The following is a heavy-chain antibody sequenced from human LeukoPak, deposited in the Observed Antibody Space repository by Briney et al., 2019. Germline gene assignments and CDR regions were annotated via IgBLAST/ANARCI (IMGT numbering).Heavy chain of an antibody. V-gene: IGHV2-5*02. D-gene: IGHD2-15*01. CDR1: GFSLSTSGVG. Sequence: SGPTLVNPTQTLTLTCTFSGFSLSTSGVGVGWIRQPPGKALEWLALIYWDDDKRYSPSLKSRLTITKDTSKNQVVLTMTNMDPVDTATYYCAHRHLGLSGGRVPNWFDPWGQGTLVTVSS. J-gene: IGHJ5*02. CDR3: AHRHLGLSGGRVPNWFDP. CDR2: IYWDDDK.